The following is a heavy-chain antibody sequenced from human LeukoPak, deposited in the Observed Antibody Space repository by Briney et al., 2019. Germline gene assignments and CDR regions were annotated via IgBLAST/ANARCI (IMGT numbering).Heavy chain of an antibody. CDR1: GGTFSSYA. Sequence: ASVKVSCKASGGTFSSYAISWVRQAAGQGLEWMGRIIPIFGTANYAQKFQGRVTITTDESTSTAYMELSSLRSEDTAVYYCARSSYYYDSSGYYTNWFDPWGQGTLVTVSS. V-gene: IGHV1-69*05. J-gene: IGHJ5*02. CDR2: IIPIFGTA. CDR3: ARSSYYYDSSGYYTNWFDP. D-gene: IGHD3-22*01.